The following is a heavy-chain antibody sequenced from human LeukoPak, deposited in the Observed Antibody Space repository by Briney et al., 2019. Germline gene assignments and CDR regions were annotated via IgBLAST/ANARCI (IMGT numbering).Heavy chain of an antibody. CDR2: ISAYNGNT. CDR1: GYTFTSYG. D-gene: IGHD3-3*01. Sequence: GASVKVSCKASGYTFTSYGISWVRQAPGQGLEWMGWISAYNGNTNYAQKLQGRVTMTTDTSTSTAYMGLRSLRSDDTAVNYCARHLSGDFWSGYSWGRFGGGPSTQFYGMDVWGQGTTVTVSS. CDR3: ARHLSGDFWSGYSWGRFGGGPSTQFYGMDV. V-gene: IGHV1-18*01. J-gene: IGHJ6*02.